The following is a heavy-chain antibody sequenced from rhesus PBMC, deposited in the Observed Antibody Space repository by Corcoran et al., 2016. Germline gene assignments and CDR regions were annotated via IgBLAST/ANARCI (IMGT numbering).Heavy chain of an antibody. CDR2: INNGGGST. Sequence: EVQLVESGGGLAQPGGSLRLSCAASGFTFSSHWSNWVRQAPGKGLEWVSAINNGGGSTSYADSVKGRFTISRDNSKNTLSLQMNSLRAEDTAVYYCAKPWGSWYYFDYWGQGVLVTVAS. J-gene: IGHJ4*01. D-gene: IGHD6-13*01. CDR1: GFTFSSHW. V-gene: IGHV3S25*01. CDR3: AKPWGSWYYFDY.